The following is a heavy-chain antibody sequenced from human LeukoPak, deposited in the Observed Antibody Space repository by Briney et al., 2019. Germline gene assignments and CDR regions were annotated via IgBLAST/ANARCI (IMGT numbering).Heavy chain of an antibody. CDR1: GGTFSSYA. J-gene: IGHJ6*03. V-gene: IGHV1-69*01. Sequence: SVKVSCKASGGTFSSYAISWVRQAPGQGLEWMGGIIPIFGTANYAQKFQGRVTITADESTSTAYMELSSLRSEDTAVYYCARVYHSGAPPPIEEVGYYYYYMDVWGKGTTVTVSS. CDR2: IIPIFGTA. CDR3: ARVYHSGAPPPIEEVGYYYYYMDV. D-gene: IGHD2-15*01.